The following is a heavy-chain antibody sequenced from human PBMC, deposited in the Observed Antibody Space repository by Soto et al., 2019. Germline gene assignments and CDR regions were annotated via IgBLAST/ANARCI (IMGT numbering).Heavy chain of an antibody. CDR1: NFTFSNYG. Sequence: QVQLVESGVGVVQPGRSLRLSCAASNFTFSNYGMHWVRQAPGKGLEWVALISNDGSNKYYTDSVKGRFTISRDNSRNTLSLQMNSLRADDTAVYYCAKDGADTGTYYFDYWGQGTLITVSS. CDR2: ISNDGSNK. CDR3: AKDGADTGTYYFDY. D-gene: IGHD1-26*01. V-gene: IGHV3-30*18. J-gene: IGHJ4*02.